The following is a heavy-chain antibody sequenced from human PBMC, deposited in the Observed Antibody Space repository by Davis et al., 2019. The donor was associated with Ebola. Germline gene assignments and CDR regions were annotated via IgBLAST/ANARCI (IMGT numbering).Heavy chain of an antibody. CDR2: IYTSGST. J-gene: IGHJ5*02. D-gene: IGHD6-13*01. Sequence: SETLSLTCAVYGGSFSGYYCSWIRQPAGKGLEWIGRIYTSGSTNYNPSLKSRVTMSVDTSKNQFSLKVTSVTAADTAVYYCARGLGMGWFDPWGQGTLVTVSS. V-gene: IGHV4-59*10. CDR1: GGSFSGYY. CDR3: ARGLGMGWFDP.